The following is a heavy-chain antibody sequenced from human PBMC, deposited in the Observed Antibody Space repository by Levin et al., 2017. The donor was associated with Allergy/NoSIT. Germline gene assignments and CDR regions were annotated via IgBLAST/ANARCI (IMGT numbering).Heavy chain of an antibody. V-gene: IGHV4-61*01. J-gene: IGHJ4*02. CDR2: TGSS. CDR1: GASVSSGYYH. D-gene: IGHD6-13*01. Sequence: NPSETLSLTCSVSGASVSSGYYHWSWIRQPPGKGLEWIGQTGSSNYKSSLKSRITISVDTSQNQFSLSLISVTAADTAVYYCATYIAGGGGLGSWSQGTLVTVSS. CDR3: ATYIAGGGGLGS.